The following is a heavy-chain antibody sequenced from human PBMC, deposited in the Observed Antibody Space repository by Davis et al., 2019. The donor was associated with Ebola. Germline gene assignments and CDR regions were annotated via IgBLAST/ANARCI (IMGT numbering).Heavy chain of an antibody. J-gene: IGHJ4*01. Sequence: GGSLKLSCAASGFTFSSYGMPWVRQAPGKGLEWVAVISYDGSNKYYADSVKGRITTSRDNSNNTRYLQMNSLRAEDTAVYYCAKAGFVFWGHGTLVTVSS. CDR1: GFTFSSYG. CDR2: ISYDGSNK. V-gene: IGHV3-30*18. CDR3: AKAGFVF.